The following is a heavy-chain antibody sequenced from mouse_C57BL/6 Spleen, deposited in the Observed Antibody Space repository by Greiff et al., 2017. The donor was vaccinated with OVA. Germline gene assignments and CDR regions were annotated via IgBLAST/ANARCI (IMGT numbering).Heavy chain of an antibody. J-gene: IGHJ1*03. CDR1: GYSITSGYY. Sequence: EVQVVESGPGLVKPSQSLSLTCSVTGYSITSGYYWNWIRQFPGNKLEWMGYISYDGSNNYNPSLKNRISITRDTSKNQFFLKLNSVTTEDTATYYCARSDGNFLWYFDVWGTGTTVTVSS. V-gene: IGHV3-6*01. CDR2: ISYDGSN. CDR3: ARSDGNFLWYFDV. D-gene: IGHD2-1*01.